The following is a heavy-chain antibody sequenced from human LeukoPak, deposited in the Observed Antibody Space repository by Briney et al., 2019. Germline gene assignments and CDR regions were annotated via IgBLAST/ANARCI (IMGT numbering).Heavy chain of an antibody. J-gene: IGHJ4*02. V-gene: IGHV3-21*01. CDR2: ISSSSSYI. Sequence: GGSLRLSWAASGFTFSSYSMNWVRQAPGKGLEWVSSISSSSSYIYYADSVKGRFTISRDNAKNSLYLQMNSLRAEDTAVYYCARDRCSSTSCYSDYWGQGTLVTVSS. D-gene: IGHD2-2*02. CDR1: GFTFSSYS. CDR3: ARDRCSSTSCYSDY.